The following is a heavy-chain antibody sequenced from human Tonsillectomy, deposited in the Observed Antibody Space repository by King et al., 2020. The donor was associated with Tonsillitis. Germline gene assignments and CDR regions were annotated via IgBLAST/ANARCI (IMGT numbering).Heavy chain of an antibody. J-gene: IGHJ4*02. D-gene: IGHD2-2*01. CDR1: GDSMSNHY. CDR2: IYYSGSS. CDR3: ARDYCDNTSCYFFDY. Sequence: VQLQESGPGLVKPSETLSLTCTVSGDSMSNHYWSWIRQPPGKGLEWIGYIYYSGSSKYNPSLKSRVTISMDTSKNQFSLRLSSVTAADSAVYYCARDYCDNTSCYFFDYWGQGTLVTVSS. V-gene: IGHV4-59*11.